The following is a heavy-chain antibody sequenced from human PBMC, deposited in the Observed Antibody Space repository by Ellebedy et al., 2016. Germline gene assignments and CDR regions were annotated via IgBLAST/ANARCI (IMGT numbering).Heavy chain of an antibody. Sequence: SETLSLTCTVSGGSISSYYWSWIRQPPGKGLEWIGHIYYSGSTNYNPSLKSRATISVDTSKNQFSLKLSSVTAADTAVYYCARCYDSSGCPNWGQGTLVTVSS. CDR3: ARCYDSSGCPN. V-gene: IGHV4-59*08. CDR1: GGSISSYY. D-gene: IGHD3-22*01. J-gene: IGHJ4*02. CDR2: IYYSGST.